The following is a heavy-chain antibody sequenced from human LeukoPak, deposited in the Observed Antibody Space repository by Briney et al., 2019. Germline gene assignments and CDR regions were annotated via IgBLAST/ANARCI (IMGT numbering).Heavy chain of an antibody. CDR1: GFTFSSYW. CDR3: ARESRGNYDFWSGYAFYYYHYYMDV. V-gene: IGHV3-7*01. Sequence: GGSLRLSCAASGFTFSSYWMSWVRQAPGKGLEWVANIKQDGSEKYYVDSVKGRFTISRDNAKNSLYLQMNSLRAEDTAVYYCARESRGNYDFWSGYAFYYYHYYMDVWGKGTTVTVSS. J-gene: IGHJ6*03. CDR2: IKQDGSEK. D-gene: IGHD3-3*01.